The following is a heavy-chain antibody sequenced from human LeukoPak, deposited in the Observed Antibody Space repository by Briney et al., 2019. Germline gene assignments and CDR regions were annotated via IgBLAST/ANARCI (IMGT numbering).Heavy chain of an antibody. CDR2: ITQGGSDK. CDR1: GFTFSGHW. D-gene: IGHD1-14*01. V-gene: IGHV3-7*01. J-gene: IGHJ4*02. Sequence: PGGSLRLSCAASGFTFSGHWMSWVRQAPGKGLEWVANITQGGSDKYYVDSVKGRFTISRDNANNLLYLQMNSLRGDDTAVYYCTRDRSRAEDDWGQGTVVTVSS. CDR3: TRDRSRAEDD.